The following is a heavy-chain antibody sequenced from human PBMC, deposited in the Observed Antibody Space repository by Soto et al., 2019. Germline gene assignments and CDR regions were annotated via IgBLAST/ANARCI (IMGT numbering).Heavy chain of an antibody. D-gene: IGHD2-2*01. CDR1: GFTFSSYA. J-gene: IGHJ4*02. V-gene: IGHV3-23*01. CDR2: ISGSGGST. Sequence: GGSLRLSCAASGFTFSSYAMSWVRQAPGKGLEWVSAISGSGGSTYYADSVKGRFTISRDNSKNTLYLQMNSLRAEDTAVYYCAKYSVEYQLLSYFDYWGQGTLVTVSS. CDR3: AKYSVEYQLLSYFDY.